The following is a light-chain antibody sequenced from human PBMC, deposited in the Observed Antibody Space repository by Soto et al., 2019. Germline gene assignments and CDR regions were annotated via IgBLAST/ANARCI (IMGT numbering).Light chain of an antibody. V-gene: IGKV3-20*01. CDR2: GAS. J-gene: IGKJ1*01. Sequence: DIVLTQSPGTLSLSPGERATLSCRASQTVRSSSLAWYQRKPGQAPRLLIFGASTRAAGFPDRFSGSGSGTDFTLTISRLEPEEFAVYYCQQYGSSPRTFGQGTKVDIK. CDR3: QQYGSSPRT. CDR1: QTVRSSS.